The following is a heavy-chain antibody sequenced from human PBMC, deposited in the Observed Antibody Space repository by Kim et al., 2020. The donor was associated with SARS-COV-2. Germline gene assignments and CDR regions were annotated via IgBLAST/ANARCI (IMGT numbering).Heavy chain of an antibody. Sequence: GGSLRLSCAASGFTFSSYGMHGVRHAPGKVLEWVAGISYDGSNKYYADSVKGRFTISRDNSKNTLYLQMNSLRAEDTAVYYCAKDRLQWLVLMAYFDYWGQGNLVTVSS. J-gene: IGHJ4*02. CDR3: AKDRLQWLVLMAYFDY. V-gene: IGHV3-30*18. D-gene: IGHD6-19*01. CDR1: GFTFSSYG. CDR2: ISYDGSNK.